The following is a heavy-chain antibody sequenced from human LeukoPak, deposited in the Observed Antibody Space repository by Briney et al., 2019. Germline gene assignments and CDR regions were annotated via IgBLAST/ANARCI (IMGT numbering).Heavy chain of an antibody. CDR2: ISTSGGDT. V-gene: IGHV3-23*01. J-gene: IGHJ4*02. CDR1: GFTFTDSA. D-gene: IGHD3-10*01. CDR3: AKGGVMRSGSYAFGFDY. Sequence: RAGGSLRLSCAASGFTFTDSAMTWVRQAPGKGLEWVSAISTSGGDTIYTGSVKDRFTISRDNSKNTLYLQMNSLRAEDTAVYYCAKGGVMRSGSYAFGFDYWGQGTLVTVSS.